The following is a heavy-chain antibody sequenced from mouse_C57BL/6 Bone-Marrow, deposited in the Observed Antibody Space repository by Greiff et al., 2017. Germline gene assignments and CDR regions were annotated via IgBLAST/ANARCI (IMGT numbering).Heavy chain of an antibody. CDR3: ARDRNPY. Sequence: EVQLVESGGGLVKPGGSLKLSCAASGFTFSSYAMSWVRQTPEKRLEWVATISDGGSYTYYPDNVKGRFTISRDNAKNNLYLQMSHLKSEDTAMYYCARDRNPYWGQGTLVTVSA. CDR1: GFTFSSYA. V-gene: IGHV5-4*01. J-gene: IGHJ3*01. CDR2: ISDGGSYT.